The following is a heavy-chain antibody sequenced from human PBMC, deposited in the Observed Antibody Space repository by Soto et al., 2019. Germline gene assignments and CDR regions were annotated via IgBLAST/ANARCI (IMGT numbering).Heavy chain of an antibody. V-gene: IGHV4-4*02. CDR2: IYHSGST. J-gene: IGHJ5*02. CDR3: ARDSLSVGYCTNGVCYGSNWFDP. D-gene: IGHD2-8*01. CDR1: GGSISSSNW. Sequence: QVQLQESGPGLVKPSGTLSLTCAVSGGSISSSNWWSWVRQPPGKGLEWIGEIYHSGSTNYNPSLMSRVTISVDKSKNQFSLKLSSVTAADTAVYYCARDSLSVGYCTNGVCYGSNWFDPWGQGTLVTVSS.